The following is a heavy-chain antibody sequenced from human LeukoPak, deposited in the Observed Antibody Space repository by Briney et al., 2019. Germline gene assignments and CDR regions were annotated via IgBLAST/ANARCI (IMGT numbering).Heavy chain of an antibody. Sequence: PSETLSLTCAVYGGSFSGYYWSWIRQPPGKGLEWIGEINHSGSTNYNLSLKSRVTISVDTSKNQFSLKLSSVTAADTAVYYCARRRGYYGSGSRPNPSWFDPWGQGTLVTVSS. CDR1: GGSFSGYY. D-gene: IGHD3-10*01. V-gene: IGHV4-34*01. CDR2: INHSGST. J-gene: IGHJ5*02. CDR3: ARRRGYYGSGSRPNPSWFDP.